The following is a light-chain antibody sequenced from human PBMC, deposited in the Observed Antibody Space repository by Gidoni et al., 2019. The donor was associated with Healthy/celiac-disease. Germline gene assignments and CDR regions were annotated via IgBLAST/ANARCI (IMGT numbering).Light chain of an antibody. V-gene: IGKV1-9*01. CDR2: AAS. Sequence: DIQLTQSPSFLSASVGDRVTITCRASQGISSYLAWYQQKPGKAPKLLIYAASTLHSGGPSRCSGGGSGTEFTLTISSRQPEDVAADYCQQLNSNPRPTFGGGTKVEIK. J-gene: IGKJ4*01. CDR1: QGISSY. CDR3: QQLNSNPRPT.